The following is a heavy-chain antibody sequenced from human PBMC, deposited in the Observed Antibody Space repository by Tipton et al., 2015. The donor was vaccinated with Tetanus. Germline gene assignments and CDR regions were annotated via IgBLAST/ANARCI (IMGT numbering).Heavy chain of an antibody. CDR1: GFTFTRYA. J-gene: IGHJ4*02. CDR2: ITFDGSTK. V-gene: IGHV3-30-3*01. D-gene: IGHD3-16*01. Sequence: SLRLSCAASGFTFTRYAMHWIRQAPGKGLEWVAVITFDGSTKYYADSVKGRFTPSRDNSQSTLYLQMNSLKVEDTAVYYCAREDGGPTLDYFDSWGQGALVIVSS. CDR3: AREDGGPTLDYFDS.